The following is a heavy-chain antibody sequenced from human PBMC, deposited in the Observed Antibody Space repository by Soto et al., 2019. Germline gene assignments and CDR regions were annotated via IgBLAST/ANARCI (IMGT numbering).Heavy chain of an antibody. Sequence: SETLSLTCTVARGSISSYYWSCIRQPPEKGLEWMGYIYYSGSTNYNPSLKRRVTMSVDTSKNQCSLKLSSVTAADPAVYYCARQVKGYVDYGRGAFDIWYKRIMVTVSS. CDR2: IYYSGST. D-gene: IGHD4-17*01. V-gene: IGHV4-59*08. J-gene: IGHJ3*02. CDR1: RGSISSYY. CDR3: ARQVKGYVDYGRGAFDI.